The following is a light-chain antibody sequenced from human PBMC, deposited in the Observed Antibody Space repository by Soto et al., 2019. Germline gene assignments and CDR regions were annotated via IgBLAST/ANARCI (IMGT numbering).Light chain of an antibody. Sequence: EIVLTQSPGTLSLSPGERATLSCRASQSVSSSYLAWYQQKPGQAPRLLIYGASSRATGIPDRFSGSWSGTDFSLSFSRLEPEDFAVYYCQQYGSPITFGQGTRLEI. CDR3: QQYGSPIT. J-gene: IGKJ5*01. CDR2: GAS. CDR1: QSVSSSY. V-gene: IGKV3-20*01.